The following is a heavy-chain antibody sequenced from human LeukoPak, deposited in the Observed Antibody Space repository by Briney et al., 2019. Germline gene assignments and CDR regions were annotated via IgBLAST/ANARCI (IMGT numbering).Heavy chain of an antibody. CDR2: IIPIFGTP. V-gene: IGHV1-69*06. CDR3: ATPHTATPALVGVFPY. CDR1: GGTFRSYA. J-gene: IGHJ4*02. Sequence: SVKVSCKASGGTFRSYAITWVRQAPGQGLEWMGGIIPIFGTPNYAQKFQGRVTFIADKSTSTAYMELSSLRFEDTAVYYCATPHTATPALVGVFPYWGQGTLVTVSS. D-gene: IGHD1-26*01.